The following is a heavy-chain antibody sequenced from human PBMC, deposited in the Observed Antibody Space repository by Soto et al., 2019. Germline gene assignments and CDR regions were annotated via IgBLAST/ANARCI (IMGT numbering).Heavy chain of an antibody. J-gene: IGHJ6*02. D-gene: IGHD6-19*01. V-gene: IGHV3-15*07. CDR3: TRGTYSSGWYAVGMDV. CDR1: GFTFSNAW. CDR2: IKRKTDGGTT. Sequence: GGSLRLSCAASGFTFSNAWMNWVRQAPGKGLEWVGRIKRKTDGGTTDYAAPVKGRFTISRDDSKNTLYLQMNSVKSDDTAVYYCTRGTYSSGWYAVGMDVWGQGTTVTVSS.